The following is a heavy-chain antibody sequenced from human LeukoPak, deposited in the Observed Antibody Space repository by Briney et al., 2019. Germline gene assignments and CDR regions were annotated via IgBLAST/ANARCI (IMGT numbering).Heavy chain of an antibody. CDR2: IYHSGST. J-gene: IGHJ4*02. Sequence: SETLSLTCTVSGYSISSGYYWGWIRQPPGKGLEWIGEIYHSGSTNYNPSLKSRVTISVDKSKNQFSLKLSSVTAADTAVYYCARDSSGLDYWGQGTLVTVSS. CDR3: ARDSSGLDY. D-gene: IGHD6-19*01. V-gene: IGHV4-38-2*02. CDR1: GYSISSGYY.